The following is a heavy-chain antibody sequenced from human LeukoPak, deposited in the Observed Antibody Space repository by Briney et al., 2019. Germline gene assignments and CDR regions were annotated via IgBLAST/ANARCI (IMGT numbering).Heavy chain of an antibody. J-gene: IGHJ2*01. V-gene: IGHV3-9*01. CDR1: GFTFDDYA. CDR2: VSWTSATI. D-gene: IGHD3-10*01. Sequence: GGSLRLSCAASGFTFDDYAMHWVRQAPGKGLEWVSGVSWTSATIGYADSVKGRFTISRDNAKSSLYLQMNSLRAEDTALYYCAKDKEFGESNWYFDLWGRGTLVTVSS. CDR3: AKDKEFGESNWYFDL.